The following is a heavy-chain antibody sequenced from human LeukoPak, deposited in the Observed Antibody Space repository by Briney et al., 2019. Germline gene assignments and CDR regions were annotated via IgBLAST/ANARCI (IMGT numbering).Heavy chain of an antibody. CDR1: GYTFTSYG. D-gene: IGHD3-10*01. V-gene: IGHV1-18*01. CDR2: ISAYNGNT. J-gene: IGHJ5*02. Sequence: ASVKVSCKASGYTFTSYGISWVRQAPGQGLEWMGWISAYNGNTNYAQKLQGRVTMTTDASTSTAYMELRSLRSDDTAVCYCARAYYYGSGYEQNWFDPWGQGTLVTVSS. CDR3: ARAYYYGSGYEQNWFDP.